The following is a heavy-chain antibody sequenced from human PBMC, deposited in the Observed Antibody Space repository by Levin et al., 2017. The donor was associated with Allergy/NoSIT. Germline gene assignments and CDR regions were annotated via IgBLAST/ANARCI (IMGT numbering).Heavy chain of an antibody. V-gene: IGHV4-39*01. D-gene: IGHD3-9*01. Sequence: PSETLSLTCTVSGGSISSSSYYWGWIRQPPGKGLEWIGSIYYSGSTYYNPSLKSRVTISVDTSKNQFSLKLSSVTAADTAVYYCHDLDFDWMIAGWGQGTLVTVSS. CDR3: HDLDFDWMIAG. J-gene: IGHJ4*02. CDR1: GGSISSSSYY. CDR2: IYYSGST.